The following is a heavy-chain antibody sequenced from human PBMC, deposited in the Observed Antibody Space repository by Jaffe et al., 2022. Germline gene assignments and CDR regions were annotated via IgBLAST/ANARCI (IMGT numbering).Heavy chain of an antibody. CDR2: IYWDDDK. J-gene: IGHJ3*02. V-gene: IGHV2-5*02. D-gene: IGHD2-2*01. CDR3: AHAMMERYCSSTSCYVGCAFDI. CDR1: GFSLSTSGVG. Sequence: QITLKESGPTLVKPTQTLTLTCTFSGFSLSTSGVGVGWIRQPPGKALEWLALIYWDDDKRYSPSLKSRLTITKDTSKNQVVLTMTNMDPVDTATYYCAHAMMERYCSSTSCYVGCAFDIWGQGTMVTVSS.